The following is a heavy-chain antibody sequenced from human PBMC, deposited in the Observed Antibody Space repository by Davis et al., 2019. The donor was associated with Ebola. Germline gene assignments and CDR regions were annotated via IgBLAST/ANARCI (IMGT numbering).Heavy chain of an antibody. J-gene: IGHJ5*02. CDR2: IKQDGSEK. CDR1: GFTFSSYW. V-gene: IGHV3-7*01. CDR3: ARVPNSSSWYWGNQGWFNP. Sequence: PGGSLRLSCAASGFTFSSYWMSWVRQAPGKGLEWVANIKQDGSEKYYVDSVKGRFTISRDNAKNSLYLQMNSLRAEDTAVYYCARVPNSSSWYWGNQGWFNPWGQGTLVTVSS. D-gene: IGHD6-13*01.